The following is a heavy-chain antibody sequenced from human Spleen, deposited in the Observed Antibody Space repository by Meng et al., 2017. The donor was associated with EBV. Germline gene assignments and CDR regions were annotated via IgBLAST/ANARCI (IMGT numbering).Heavy chain of an antibody. J-gene: IGHJ4*02. D-gene: IGHD1/OR15-1a*01. Sequence: HVQLQQWGAGLLKPSETLSLPCDVYGESFSDYYWTWIRQPPGKGLEWIGEIKEGEGTKYSPSLKSRVSISLDTSRNQFSLTLNSVTAADTAVYYCVRGSDNWNILVFDYWGQGALVTVSS. V-gene: IGHV4-34*01. CDR2: IKEGEGT. CDR3: VRGSDNWNILVFDY. CDR1: GESFSDYY.